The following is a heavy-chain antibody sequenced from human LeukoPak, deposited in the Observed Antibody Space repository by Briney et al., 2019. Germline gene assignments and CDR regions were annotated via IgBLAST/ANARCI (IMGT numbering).Heavy chain of an antibody. CDR3: ARGGGLDV. D-gene: IGHD3-16*01. CDR2: INHNGNVN. V-gene: IGHV3-7*03. Sequence: GGSLRLSCVASGCTFSSYWMNWARQAPGKGLEWVASINHNGNVNYYVDSVKGRFTISRDNAKNSLYLQMSNLRAEDTAVYFCARGGGLDVWGQGATGTGSS. CDR1: GCTFSSYW. J-gene: IGHJ6*02.